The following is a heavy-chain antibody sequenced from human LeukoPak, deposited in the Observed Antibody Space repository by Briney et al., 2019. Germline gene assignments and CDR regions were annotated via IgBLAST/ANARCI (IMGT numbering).Heavy chain of an antibody. CDR2: IYYSGST. Sequence: PSETLSLTCTVSGGSISSSSYYWGWIRQPPGKGLEWIGSIYYSGSTYYNPSLKSRVTISADTSKNQFSLRLSSVTAADTAVYYCAVNSTKHGFDIWGQGTMVTVSS. J-gene: IGHJ3*02. CDR3: AVNSTKHGFDI. CDR1: GGSISSSSYY. V-gene: IGHV4-39*01. D-gene: IGHD5/OR15-5a*01.